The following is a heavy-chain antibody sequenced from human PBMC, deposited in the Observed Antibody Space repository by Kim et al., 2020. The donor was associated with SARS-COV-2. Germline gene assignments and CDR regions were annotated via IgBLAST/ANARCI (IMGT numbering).Heavy chain of an antibody. Sequence: SVKVSCKASGGTFSSYAISWVRQAPGQGLEWMGGIIPIFGTANYAQKFQGRVTITADESTSTAYMELSSLRSEDTAVYYCARAVGPGTTVTTSYAFDIWGQGTMVTVSS. CDR1: GGTFSSYA. CDR2: IIPIFGTA. J-gene: IGHJ3*02. D-gene: IGHD4-17*01. CDR3: ARAVGPGTTVTTSYAFDI. V-gene: IGHV1-69*13.